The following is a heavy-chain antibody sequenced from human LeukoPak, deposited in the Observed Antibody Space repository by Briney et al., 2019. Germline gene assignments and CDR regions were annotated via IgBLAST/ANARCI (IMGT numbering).Heavy chain of an antibody. J-gene: IGHJ4*02. CDR3: ARDVYRYGSSAYYLDY. Sequence: SETLSLTCTVSGDSISSYYWSWIRQPPGKGLEWIGYIYYSGGTNYNPSLKSRVTISVDTSKNQSSLKLSSVTAADTAVYFCARDVYRYGSSAYYLDYWGQGTLVTVSS. V-gene: IGHV4-59*01. CDR1: GDSISSYY. CDR2: IYYSGGT. D-gene: IGHD3-22*01.